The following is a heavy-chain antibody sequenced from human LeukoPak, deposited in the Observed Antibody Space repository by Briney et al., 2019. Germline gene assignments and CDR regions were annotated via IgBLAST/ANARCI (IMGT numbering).Heavy chain of an antibody. D-gene: IGHD3-10*01. V-gene: IGHV4-34*01. CDR1: GGSFSGYY. CDR3: ARGREFDSYYFDY. Sequence: SETLSLTCAVYGGSFSGYYWSWIRQPPGKGLEWIGEINHSGSTNYNPSLKSRVTISVDTSKNQISLKLSSVTAADTAVYYCARGREFDSYYFDYWGQGTLVTVSS. J-gene: IGHJ4*02. CDR2: INHSGST.